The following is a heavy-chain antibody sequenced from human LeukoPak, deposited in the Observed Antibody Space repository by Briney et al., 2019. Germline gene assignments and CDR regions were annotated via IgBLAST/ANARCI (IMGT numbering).Heavy chain of an antibody. J-gene: IGHJ4*02. CDR3: ARGVGYCSSTSCYAGVWFDY. Sequence: RTSETLSLTCAVYGGSFSGYYWSWIRQPPGKGLEWIGEINHSGSTNYNPSLKSRVTISVDTSKNQFSLKLSSVTAADTAVYYCARGVGYCSSTSCYAGVWFDYWGQGTLVTVSS. V-gene: IGHV4-34*01. CDR1: GGSFSGYY. CDR2: INHSGST. D-gene: IGHD2-2*03.